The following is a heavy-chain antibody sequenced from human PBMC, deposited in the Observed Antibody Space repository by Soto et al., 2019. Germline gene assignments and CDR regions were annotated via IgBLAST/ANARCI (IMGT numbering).Heavy chain of an antibody. V-gene: IGHV5-51*01. CDR1: GYSFTSYW. CDR2: IYPGDSDT. CDR3: ARHEDGYNSFASMDV. D-gene: IGHD5-18*01. J-gene: IGHJ6*02. Sequence: GESLKISCKGSGYSFTSYWIGWVRQMPGKGLEWMGIIYPGDSDTRYSPSFQGQVTISADKSISTAYLQRSSLKASDTAMYYCARHEDGYNSFASMDVWGQGTTVTVSS.